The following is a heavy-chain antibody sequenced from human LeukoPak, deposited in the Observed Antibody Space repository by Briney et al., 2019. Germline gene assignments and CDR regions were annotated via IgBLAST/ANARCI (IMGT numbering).Heavy chain of an antibody. CDR3: ARPDRSAYGDRSQKH. CDR1: GFTFSSYA. CDR2: ISGSGGST. V-gene: IGHV3-23*01. Sequence: PGGSLRLSCAASGFTFSSYAMSWVRQAPGKGLEWVSAISGSGGSTYYADSVKGRFTISRDNAKNSLFLQMDSLTAEDTAVYYCARPDRSAYGDRSQKHWGQGTLVTVSS. J-gene: IGHJ4*02. D-gene: IGHD4-17*01.